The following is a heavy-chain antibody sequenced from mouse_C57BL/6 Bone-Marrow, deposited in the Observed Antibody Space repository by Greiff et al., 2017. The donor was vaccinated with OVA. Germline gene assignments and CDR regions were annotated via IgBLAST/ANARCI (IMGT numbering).Heavy chain of an antibody. Sequence: QVQLQQSGAELARPGASVKLSCKASGYTFTSYGISWVKQRTGQGLEWIGEIYPSSGNTYYNEKFKGKATLTADKSSSTAYMELSSLTAKDSAVYFCARRSYWGQGTTLTVSS. J-gene: IGHJ2*01. V-gene: IGHV1-81*01. CDR3: ARRSY. CDR2: IYPSSGNT. CDR1: GYTFTSYG.